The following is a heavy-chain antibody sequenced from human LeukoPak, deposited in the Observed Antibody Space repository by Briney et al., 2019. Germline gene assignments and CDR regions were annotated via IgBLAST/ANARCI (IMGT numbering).Heavy chain of an antibody. J-gene: IGHJ4*02. V-gene: IGHV1-2*02. CDR2: INPNSGGT. CDR1: GYTFTGYY. D-gene: IGHD3-3*01. Sequence: ASVKVSCKASGYTFTGYYMHWVRQAPGQGLEWMGWINPNSGGTNYAQKFQGRVTMTRDTSISTAYMELSRLRSDGTAVYYCARLSITIFGVPTYWGQGTLVTVSS. CDR3: ARLSITIFGVPTY.